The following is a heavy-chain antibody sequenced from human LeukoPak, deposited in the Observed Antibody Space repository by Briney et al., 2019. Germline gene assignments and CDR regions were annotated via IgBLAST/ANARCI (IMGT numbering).Heavy chain of an antibody. V-gene: IGHV3-30*03. J-gene: IGHJ3*02. CDR3: ARRGVYSSSSNDAFDI. CDR2: ISYDGSNK. Sequence: PGRSLRLSCAASGFTFSSYGMHWVRQAPGKGPEWVAVISYDGSNKYYADSVKGRFTISRDNSKNTLYLQMNSLRAEDTAVYYCARRGVYSSSSNDAFDIWGQGTMVTVSS. D-gene: IGHD6-6*01. CDR1: GFTFSSYG.